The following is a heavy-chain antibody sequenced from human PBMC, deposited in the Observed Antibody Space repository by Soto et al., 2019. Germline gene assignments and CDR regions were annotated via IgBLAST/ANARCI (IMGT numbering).Heavy chain of an antibody. D-gene: IGHD3-22*01. CDR3: AKAASKYDSSGNQHRTFDS. CDR1: GFTFSSYA. J-gene: IGHJ4*02. Sequence: EVQLVESGGGLVQHGGSLRLSCAASGFTFSSYAMSWVRQAPGKGLEWVSAISESSHITYNADSVKGRCTISRDNSKNMLYLQIGSLRADDTAVYYCAKAASKYDSSGNQHRTFDSWGQGTLVTVSS. CDR2: ISESSHIT. V-gene: IGHV3-23*04.